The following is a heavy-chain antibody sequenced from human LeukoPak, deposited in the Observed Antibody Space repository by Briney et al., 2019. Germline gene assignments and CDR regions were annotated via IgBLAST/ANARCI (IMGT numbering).Heavy chain of an antibody. D-gene: IGHD1-26*01. Sequence: GGSLRLSCAASAFSLNAYNMNWVRQAPGKGLEWVSSISYTGTYIYYADSVKGRFTISRDNAQNSLYLQMNRLRAEDTAIYYCVRDRGTYRPIDYWGQGTLVTVSS. CDR2: ISYTGTYI. CDR1: AFSLNAYN. V-gene: IGHV3-21*04. CDR3: VRDRGTYRPIDY. J-gene: IGHJ4*02.